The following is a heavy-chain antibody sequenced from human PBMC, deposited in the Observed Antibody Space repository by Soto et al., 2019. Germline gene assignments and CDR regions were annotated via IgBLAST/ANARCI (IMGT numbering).Heavy chain of an antibody. J-gene: IGHJ4*02. Sequence: QVQLVQSGAEVKKPGASVKVSCKASGYTFTSYGISWVRQAPGQGLEWMGWISAYNGNTNYAQKLQGRVTMTTDTSTSTAYMELRILRSDDTAVYYCARGDRITMVRGVIITGKASLIDYWGQGTLVTVSS. CDR2: ISAYNGNT. CDR3: ARGDRITMVRGVIITGKASLIDY. V-gene: IGHV1-18*01. CDR1: GYTFTSYG. D-gene: IGHD3-10*01.